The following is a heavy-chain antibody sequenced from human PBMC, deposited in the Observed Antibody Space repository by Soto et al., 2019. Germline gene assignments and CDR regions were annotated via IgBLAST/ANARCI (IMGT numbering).Heavy chain of an antibody. D-gene: IGHD3-3*01. CDR1: GGSISSGGYY. CDR3: ARATYYDFWSGSLFTV. Sequence: PSETLSLTCTVSGGSISSGGYYWSWIRQHPGKGLEWIGYIYYSGSTYYNPSLKSRVTISVDTSKNQFSLKLSSVTVADTAVYYCARATYYDFWSGSLFTVWGKGTTVTVSS. V-gene: IGHV4-31*03. J-gene: IGHJ6*04. CDR2: IYYSGST.